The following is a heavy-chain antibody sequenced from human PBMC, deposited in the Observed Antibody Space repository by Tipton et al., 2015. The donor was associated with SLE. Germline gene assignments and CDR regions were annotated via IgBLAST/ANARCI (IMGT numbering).Heavy chain of an antibody. CDR2: IYYSGST. CDR1: GGSITNNNYY. D-gene: IGHD2-8*02. Sequence: TLSLTCTVSGGSITNNNYYWGWVRQPPGKGLEWIGNIYYSGSTYYNPSLDGRVTILVDTSKNQFSLKLSSVTAADTAVYYCARAPEHCTGGDCLSPFDYWGQGTLVTVSS. J-gene: IGHJ4*02. V-gene: IGHV4-39*07. CDR3: ARAPEHCTGGDCLSPFDY.